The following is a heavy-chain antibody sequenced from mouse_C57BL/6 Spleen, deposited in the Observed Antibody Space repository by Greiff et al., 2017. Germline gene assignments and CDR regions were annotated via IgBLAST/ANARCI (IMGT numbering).Heavy chain of an antibody. V-gene: IGHV1-74*01. Sequence: QVQLQQPGAELVKPGASVKVSCKASGYTFTSYWMHWVKQRPGQGLEWIGRIHPSASDTNYNQKFKGKATLTVDKSSSTAYMQLSSLTSAYSAVYYCAIYYYGSSQYYFDYWGQGTTLTVSS. CDR1: GYTFTSYW. J-gene: IGHJ2*01. CDR2: IHPSASDT. CDR3: AIYYYGSSQYYFDY. D-gene: IGHD1-1*01.